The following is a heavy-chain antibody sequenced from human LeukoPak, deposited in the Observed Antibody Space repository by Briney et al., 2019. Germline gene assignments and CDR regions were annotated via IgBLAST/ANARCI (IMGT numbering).Heavy chain of an antibody. CDR1: GGSFSGYY. CDR3: AREPTVTPTLFGVP. V-gene: IGHV4-34*01. D-gene: IGHD4-17*01. CDR2: INHSGST. Sequence: SETLSLTCAVYGGSFSGYYWSWIRQPPGKGLEWIGEINHSGSTNYNPSLKSRVTISVDTSKNQFSLKLSSVTAADTAVYYCAREPTVTPTLFGVPWGQGTLVTVSS. J-gene: IGHJ5*02.